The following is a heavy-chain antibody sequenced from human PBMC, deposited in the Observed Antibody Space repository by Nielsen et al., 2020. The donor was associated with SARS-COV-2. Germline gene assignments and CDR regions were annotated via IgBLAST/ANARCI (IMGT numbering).Heavy chain of an antibody. V-gene: IGHV3-74*01. D-gene: IGHD2-8*01. J-gene: IGHJ6*02. Sequence: RQSPGKGLVWVSRINTDGSSTKYADFVKGRFTISRDNAKNTVSLQMNSLRGEDTAVYYCARDAPLLDIVLLPADRPHTSYYYGMDVWGQGTTVTVSS. CDR3: ARDAPLLDIVLLPADRPHTSYYYGMDV. CDR2: INTDGSST.